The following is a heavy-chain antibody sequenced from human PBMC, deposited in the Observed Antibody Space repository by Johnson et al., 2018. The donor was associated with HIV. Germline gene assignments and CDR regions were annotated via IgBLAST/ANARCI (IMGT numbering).Heavy chain of an antibody. Sequence: QVQLVESGGGLVQPGGSLRLSCAASGFTFSSYAIHWVRQAPGKGPEWVAVISFDGNLKKYADSVKGRFTISRDNATNSLYLQMNSLRAEDTAVYYCARDELLWFGEGSGAFDIWGQGTMVTVSS. CDR1: GFTFSSYA. CDR2: ISFDGNLK. V-gene: IGHV3-30*04. CDR3: ARDELLWFGEGSGAFDI. J-gene: IGHJ3*02. D-gene: IGHD3-10*01.